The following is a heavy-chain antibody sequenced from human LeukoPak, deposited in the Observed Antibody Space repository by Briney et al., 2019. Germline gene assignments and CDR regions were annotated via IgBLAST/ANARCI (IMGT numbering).Heavy chain of an antibody. V-gene: IGHV3-48*01. J-gene: IGHJ4*02. CDR1: GFTFSSYS. D-gene: IGHD3-22*01. CDR2: ISSSSSTI. CDR3: AREGENYYDSSGYPASYYFDY. Sequence: GGSLRLSCAASGFTFSSYSMNWVRQAPGKGLEWVSYISSSSSTIYYADSVKGRFTISRDNAKNSLYLQMNSLRAEDTAVYYCAREGENYYDSSGYPASYYFDYWGQGTLVTVSS.